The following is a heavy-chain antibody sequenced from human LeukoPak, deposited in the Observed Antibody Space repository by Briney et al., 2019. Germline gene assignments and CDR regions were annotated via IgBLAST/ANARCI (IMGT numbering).Heavy chain of an antibody. CDR1: GFSVRSDF. CDR3: ASRGP. V-gene: IGHV3-66*02. CDR2: IYSGGKT. Sequence: PGGSLRLSCAASGFSVRSDFMTWVRQAPGKGLEWVSIIYSGGKTNYADSVKGRFTISRDNSKNTLYLQMNGLRAEDTAVYYCASRGPWGQGTLVTVSS. J-gene: IGHJ5*02.